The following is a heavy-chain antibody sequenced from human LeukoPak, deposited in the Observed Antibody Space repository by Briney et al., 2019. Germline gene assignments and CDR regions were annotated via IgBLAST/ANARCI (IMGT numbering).Heavy chain of an antibody. CDR1: GGTFSGYA. Sequence: SVKVSCKASGGTFSGYAISWVRQAPGQGLEWMGRIIPIFGTANYAQKFQGRVTITTDESTSTAYMELSSLRSEDTAVYYCARDPPDSYSSGWYYFDYWGQGTLVTVSS. D-gene: IGHD6-19*01. J-gene: IGHJ4*02. CDR2: IIPIFGTA. CDR3: ARDPPDSYSSGWYYFDY. V-gene: IGHV1-69*05.